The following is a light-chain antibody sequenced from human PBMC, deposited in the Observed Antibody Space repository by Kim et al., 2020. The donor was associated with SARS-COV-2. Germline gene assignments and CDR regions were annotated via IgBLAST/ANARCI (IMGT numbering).Light chain of an antibody. CDR1: RIGSRK. CDR3: QVWDSSTAV. CDR2: RDS. Sequence: VALGQTATFSWGGNRIGSRKVHWYQRRPGQAPVLVIYRDSNRPSGIPERFSGSNSGNTATLTISRAQGGDEADYYCQVWDSSTAVFGGGTQLTVL. V-gene: IGLV3-9*01. J-gene: IGLJ2*01.